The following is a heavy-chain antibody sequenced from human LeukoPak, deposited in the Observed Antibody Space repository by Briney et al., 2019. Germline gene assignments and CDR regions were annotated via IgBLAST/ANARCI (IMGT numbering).Heavy chain of an antibody. Sequence: GSLRLSCAASGFTFSNAWMSWVRLPPGKGLEWIGNDYHTGNTYYNPSLKSRVTVSIDTSKNQISLRLTSVTAADTALYYCARNRYFDWQEFDYWGQGILVTVSS. J-gene: IGHJ4*02. D-gene: IGHD3-9*01. CDR1: GFTFSNAW. CDR2: DYHTGNT. CDR3: ARNRYFDWQEFDY. V-gene: IGHV4-38-2*01.